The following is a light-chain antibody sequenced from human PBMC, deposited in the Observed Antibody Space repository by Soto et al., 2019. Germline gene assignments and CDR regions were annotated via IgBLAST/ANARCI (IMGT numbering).Light chain of an antibody. CDR1: QSLLHRTGRNY. V-gene: IGKV2-28*01. J-gene: IGKJ4*01. CDR3: KQALQPPLT. Sequence: IEMIQSPLSLAVTPGEPASISCRSSQSLLHRTGRNYLAWYLKKPGQSPQLLIYLGSNRASGVPGRFSGSGSGTYFTLKSSRVEAEDVGSYNCKQALQPPLTFGGGTKVEIK. CDR2: LGS.